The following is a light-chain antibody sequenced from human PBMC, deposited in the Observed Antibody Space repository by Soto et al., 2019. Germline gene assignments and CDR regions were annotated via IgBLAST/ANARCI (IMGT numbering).Light chain of an antibody. CDR1: QAIRDL. CDR3: LQYSSYPPT. J-gene: IGKJ3*01. V-gene: IGKV1-17*01. Sequence: DIQMTQSPSSLSASVGDRVTITCRARQAIRDLLGWYQQKPGKAPKRLIYAASILQSGVPSRFSGSGSGTDFTLTISSLQPEDFATYYCLQYSSYPPTFGPGTKVDVK. CDR2: AAS.